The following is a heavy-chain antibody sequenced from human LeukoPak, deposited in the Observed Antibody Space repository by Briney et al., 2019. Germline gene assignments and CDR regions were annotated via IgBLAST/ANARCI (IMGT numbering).Heavy chain of an antibody. D-gene: IGHD5-18*01. CDR3: AHRRPGAYIYFDY. CDR1: GGSISSGDYY. V-gene: IGHV2-5*08. J-gene: IGHJ4*02. Sequence: TLSLTCTVSGGSISSGDYYWSWIRQPPGKALEWLALIYWDDAKPYSPSLKSRLTITKDTSKNQVVLTMTNMDPVDTATYYCAHRRPGAYIYFDYWGQGTLVTVSS. CDR2: IYWDDAK.